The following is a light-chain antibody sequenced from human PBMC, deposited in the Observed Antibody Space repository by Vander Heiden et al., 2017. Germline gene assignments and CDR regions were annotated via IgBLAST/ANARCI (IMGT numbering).Light chain of an antibody. CDR1: QSVLYSSNNKNY. V-gene: IGKV4-1*01. Sequence: DIVMTQSPDSLAVSLGERATINCKSSQSVLYSSNNKNYLAWYQQKPGQPPKLLMCWASTRESGVPDRFSGSGSGTDFTLTISSLQAEDVAVYYCQQYYSTPVTFGQGTKVEIK. J-gene: IGKJ1*01. CDR3: QQYYSTPVT. CDR2: WAS.